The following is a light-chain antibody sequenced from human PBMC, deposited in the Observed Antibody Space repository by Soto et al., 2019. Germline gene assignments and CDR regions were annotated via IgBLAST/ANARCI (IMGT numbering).Light chain of an antibody. Sequence: DIPMTQSPSTLSASIGDRVTITCRASQSISSWLAWYQQKPGNAPKLLIYQASGLASGVPSRFSGSGSGTEFTLTISSLQPDDFATYYCQQYNSYSRTFGQGTKVEIK. J-gene: IGKJ1*01. CDR1: QSISSW. V-gene: IGKV1-5*03. CDR2: QAS. CDR3: QQYNSYSRT.